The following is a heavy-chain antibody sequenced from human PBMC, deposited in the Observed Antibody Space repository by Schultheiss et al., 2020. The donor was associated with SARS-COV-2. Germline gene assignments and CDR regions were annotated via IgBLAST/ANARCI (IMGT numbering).Heavy chain of an antibody. Sequence: SETLSLTCTVSGGSISSGDYYWSWLRQPPGKGLEWIGYIYYSGNTYYNLSLKSRVTISVDTSKNQFSLKLSSVTAADTAVYYCARGSALRFLGYWGQGTLVTVSS. CDR3: ARGSALRFLGY. CDR1: GGSISSGDYY. J-gene: IGHJ4*02. D-gene: IGHD3-3*01. CDR2: IYYSGNT. V-gene: IGHV4-30-4*01.